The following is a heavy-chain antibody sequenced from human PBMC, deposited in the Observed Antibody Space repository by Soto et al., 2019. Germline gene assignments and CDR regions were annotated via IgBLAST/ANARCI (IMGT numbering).Heavy chain of an antibody. J-gene: IGHJ4*02. Sequence: QLQLQESGSGLVKPSQTLSLTCAVSGGSISSGGYSWSWIRQPPGKGLEWIGYIYHSGSTYYNPPLKSRVTISVARSKHQFSLKLSSVPAADTAVYYCASSHAGAHITAAVHWGQGTLVTVSS. CDR3: ASSHAGAHITAAVH. CDR2: IYHSGST. V-gene: IGHV4-30-2*01. D-gene: IGHD6-13*01. CDR1: GGSISSGGYS.